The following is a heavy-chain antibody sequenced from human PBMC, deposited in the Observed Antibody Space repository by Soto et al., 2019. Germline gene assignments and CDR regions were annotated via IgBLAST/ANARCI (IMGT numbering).Heavy chain of an antibody. D-gene: IGHD6-25*01. Sequence: QVQLVQSGAEVKKPGASVKVSCKASGYSFTTYDINWVRQATGQGLEWMGWMNPKSGNTGYAQKFQGRVTMTMDTSISTAYMELNSLRSEATAVYYCARAAASLDPWGQGTLVTVSS. CDR1: GYSFTTYD. CDR2: MNPKSGNT. J-gene: IGHJ5*02. V-gene: IGHV1-8*01. CDR3: ARAAASLDP.